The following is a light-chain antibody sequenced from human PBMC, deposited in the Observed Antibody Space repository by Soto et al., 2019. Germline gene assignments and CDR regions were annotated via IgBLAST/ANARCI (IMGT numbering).Light chain of an antibody. CDR2: DVS. V-gene: IGLV2-14*03. J-gene: IGLJ2*01. CDR3: SSYTSSTLV. Sequence: QSALTQPASVSGSPGQSITISCTGTSSDVGAYNYVSWYQQHPGTAPKLMIYDVSNRPSGISNRFSGSKSGNTASLTISGLQAEDEADYYCSSYTSSTLVFGGGIKLTVL. CDR1: SSDVGAYNY.